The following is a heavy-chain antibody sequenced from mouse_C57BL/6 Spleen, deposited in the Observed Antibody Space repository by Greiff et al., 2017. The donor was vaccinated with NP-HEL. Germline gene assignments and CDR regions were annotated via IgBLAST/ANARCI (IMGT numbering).Heavy chain of an antibody. CDR1: GFSLTSYG. J-gene: IGHJ3*01. CDR2: IWSGGST. CDR3: ASPYDYDGLWFAY. V-gene: IGHV2-2*01. D-gene: IGHD2-4*01. Sequence: VMLVESGPGLVQPSQSLSITCTVSGFSLTSYGVHWVRQSPGKGLEWLGVIWSGGSTDYNAAFISRLSISKDNSKSQVFFKMNSLQADDTAIYYCASPYDYDGLWFAYWGQGTLVTVSA.